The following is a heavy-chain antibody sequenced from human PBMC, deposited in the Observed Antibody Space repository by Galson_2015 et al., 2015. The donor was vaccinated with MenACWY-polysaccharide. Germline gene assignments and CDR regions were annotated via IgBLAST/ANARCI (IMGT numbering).Heavy chain of an antibody. V-gene: IGHV1-18*01. CDR2: ISAYNGNT. CDR3: AITQGEDYDILTARYRPPRNYFDY. D-gene: IGHD3-9*01. CDR1: GYTFTSYG. J-gene: IGHJ4*02. Sequence: SVKVSCKASGYTFTSYGISWVRQAPGQGLEWMGWISAYNGNTNYAQKLQGRVTMTTDTSTSTAYMELRSLRSDDTAVYYCAITQGEDYDILTARYRPPRNYFDYWGQGTLVTVSS.